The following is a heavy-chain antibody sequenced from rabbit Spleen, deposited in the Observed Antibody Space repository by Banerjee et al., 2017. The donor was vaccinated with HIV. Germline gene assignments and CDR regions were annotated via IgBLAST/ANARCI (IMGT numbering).Heavy chain of an antibody. V-gene: IGHV1S40*01. D-gene: IGHD8-1*01. J-gene: IGHJ6*01. CDR3: ARDTGSSFSTYGMDL. CDR2: IYAGTSGTT. CDR1: GFSFSSSDS. Sequence: QSLEESGGDLVKPGASLTLTCTASGFSFSSSDSMCWVRQPPGKGLEWIACIYAGTSGTTYYANWAKGRFTISKTSSTTVTLQMTSLTAADTATYFCARDTGSSFSTYGMDLWGPGTLVTVS.